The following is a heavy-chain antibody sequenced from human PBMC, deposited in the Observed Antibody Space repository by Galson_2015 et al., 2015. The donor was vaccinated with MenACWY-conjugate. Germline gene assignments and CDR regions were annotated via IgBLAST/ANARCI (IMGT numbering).Heavy chain of an antibody. J-gene: IGHJ6*01. Sequence: CAISGDSVSSNSAAWNWFRQSPAGGLEGLGRTYYRSKWNIHYDVAMKSRITINPDTSRNQFSLQLNSVTPEDAAISYCAKYGAYAPPHNYRSGDVWGQGTPAIVSS. CDR3: AKYGAYAPPHNYRSGDV. V-gene: IGHV6-1*01. CDR1: GDSVSSNSAA. D-gene: IGHD4-17*01. CDR2: TYYRSKWNI.